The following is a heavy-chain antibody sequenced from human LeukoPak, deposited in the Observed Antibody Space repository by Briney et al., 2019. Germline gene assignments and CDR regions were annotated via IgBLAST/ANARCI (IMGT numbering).Heavy chain of an antibody. V-gene: IGHV3-74*01. D-gene: IGHD3-3*01. CDR3: AREGADTGPYYDFWSGYYNFDY. J-gene: IGHJ4*02. CDR2: INSDGSST. CDR1: GFTFSSYW. Sequence: TGGSLRLSCAASGFTFSSYWMHWVRQAPGKGLVWVSRINSDGSSTSYADSVKGRFTISRDNAKNSLYLQMNSLRAEDTAVYYCAREGADTGPYYDFWSGYYNFDYWGQGTLVTVSS.